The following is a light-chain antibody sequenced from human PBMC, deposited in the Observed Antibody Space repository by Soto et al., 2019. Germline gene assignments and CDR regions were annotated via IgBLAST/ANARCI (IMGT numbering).Light chain of an antibody. CDR2: GAS. CDR1: QSASSNY. V-gene: IGKV3-20*01. J-gene: IGKJ1*01. CDR3: QQYGSSHWT. Sequence: EILWTQSPGTLSLSPGERGAICWGGSQSASSNYLAWYQQKPGQAPRLLIYGASSRATGIPDSFSGSGSGTDFTITISRLETEDFAVYYCQQYGSSHWTVGQVTKVEIK.